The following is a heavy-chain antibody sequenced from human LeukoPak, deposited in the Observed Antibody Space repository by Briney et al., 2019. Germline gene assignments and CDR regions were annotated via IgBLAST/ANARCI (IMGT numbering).Heavy chain of an antibody. CDR3: ASESDYGDYVDAFDI. Sequence: ASVKVSCKASGGTFSSYAISWVRQAPGQGLEWMGWINPNSGGTNYAQKFQGRVTMTRDTSISTAYMELSRLRSDDTAVYYCASESDYGDYVDAFDIWGQGTMVTVSS. CDR1: GGTFSSYA. J-gene: IGHJ3*02. D-gene: IGHD4-17*01. CDR2: INPNSGGT. V-gene: IGHV1-2*02.